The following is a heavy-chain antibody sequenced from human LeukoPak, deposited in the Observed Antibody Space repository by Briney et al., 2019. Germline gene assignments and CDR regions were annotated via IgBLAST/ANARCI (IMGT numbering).Heavy chain of an antibody. V-gene: IGHV4-61*02. CDR2: IYTSGST. J-gene: IGHJ6*03. CDR1: GGSISSGSYY. D-gene: IGHD6-13*01. CDR3: ARSSSWYEAYYYYMDV. Sequence: SQTLSLTCTVSGGSISSGSYYWSWIRQPAGKGLEWIGRIYTSGSTNYNPSLKSRVTISVDTSKNQFSLKLSSVTAADTAVYYCARSSSWYEAYYYYMDVWGKGTTVTVSS.